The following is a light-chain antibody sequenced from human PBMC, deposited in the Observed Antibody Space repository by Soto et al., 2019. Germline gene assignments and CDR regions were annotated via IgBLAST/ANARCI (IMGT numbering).Light chain of an antibody. J-gene: IGKJ1*01. CDR2: KAS. CDR3: QHYNSYSEA. Sequence: DIQMTQSPSTPSGSVGDRVTITCRASQTISSWLAWYQQKPGKAPKLLIYKASTLKSGVPSRFSGSGSGTKFPLTISSLQPDDFGTYYSQHYNSYSEAFGQGTKVDIK. CDR1: QTISSW. V-gene: IGKV1-5*03.